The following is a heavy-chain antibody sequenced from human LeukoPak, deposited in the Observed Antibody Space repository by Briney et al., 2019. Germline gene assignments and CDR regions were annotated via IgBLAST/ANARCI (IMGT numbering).Heavy chain of an antibody. CDR1: GYTFTGYY. Sequence: ASVKVSCKASGYTFTGYYMHWVRQAPGQGLEWMGWINPNSGGTNYAQKFQGRVTMTRDTSISTAYMELSRLRSDDTAVYYCARVFVATLFGSWFDYWGQGTLVTVSS. D-gene: IGHD5-12*01. V-gene: IGHV1-2*02. CDR2: INPNSGGT. CDR3: ARVFVATLFGSWFDY. J-gene: IGHJ4*02.